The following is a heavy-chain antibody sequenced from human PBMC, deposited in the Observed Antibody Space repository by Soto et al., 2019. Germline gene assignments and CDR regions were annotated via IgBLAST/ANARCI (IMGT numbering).Heavy chain of an antibody. CDR1: GFTFSSYA. Sequence: GGSLILSCAASGFTFSSYAMSWVRQAPGKGLEWVSGISDSGGNTYYADSVKGRFTIFRDNSKNTLFLQMNSLRAEDTAVYYCARPYSSGIYYNYWGQGTLVTVSS. J-gene: IGHJ4*02. V-gene: IGHV3-23*01. CDR3: ARPYSSGIYYNY. CDR2: ISDSGGNT. D-gene: IGHD3-10*01.